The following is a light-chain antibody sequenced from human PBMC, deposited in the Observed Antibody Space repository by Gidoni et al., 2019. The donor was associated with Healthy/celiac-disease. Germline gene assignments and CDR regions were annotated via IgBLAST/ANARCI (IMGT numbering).Light chain of an antibody. J-gene: IGLJ3*02. Sequence: QSALTQPASVSGSPGQSITISCTGTSSDVGSYNLVSGYQQHPGKAPKLMIYEGSKRPSGVSNRFSGSKSGNTASLTISGRQAEDEADYYGCSYAGSKRVFGGGTKLTVL. V-gene: IGLV2-23*01. CDR3: CSYAGSKRV. CDR2: EGS. CDR1: SSDVGSYNL.